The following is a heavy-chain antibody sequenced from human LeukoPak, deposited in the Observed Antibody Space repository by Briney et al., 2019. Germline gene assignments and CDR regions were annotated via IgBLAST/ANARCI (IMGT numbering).Heavy chain of an antibody. V-gene: IGHV3-30*18. CDR2: ISYGGSNK. D-gene: IGHD3-22*01. Sequence: PGGSLRLSCAASGFTFSTYGMHWARQAPGKGLEWVAVISYGGSNKYYADSVKGRFTISRANSKNTLHLQMNSLRAEDTAVYYCTKDGLYNYDSSGYDMGYFDDWGQGTLVTVSS. CDR1: GFTFSTYG. CDR3: TKDGLYNYDSSGYDMGYFDD. J-gene: IGHJ4*02.